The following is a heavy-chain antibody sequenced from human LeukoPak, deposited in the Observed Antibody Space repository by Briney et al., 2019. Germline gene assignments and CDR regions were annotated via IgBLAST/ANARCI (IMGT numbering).Heavy chain of an antibody. Sequence: SETLSLTCTVSGGSISSSSYYWGWIRQPPGKGLEWIGSIYYSGSTYYNPSLKSRVTISVDTSKNQFSLKLSSVTAADTAVYYCAKDQPRSYYYDSSGYYYENYWGQGTLVTVSS. CDR2: IYYSGST. J-gene: IGHJ4*02. D-gene: IGHD3-22*01. CDR3: AKDQPRSYYYDSSGYYYENY. V-gene: IGHV4-39*02. CDR1: GGSISSSSYY.